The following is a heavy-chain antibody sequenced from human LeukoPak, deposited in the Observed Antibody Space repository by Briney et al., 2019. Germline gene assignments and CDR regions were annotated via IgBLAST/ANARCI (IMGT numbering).Heavy chain of an antibody. CDR2: ISSNGGST. J-gene: IGHJ4*02. CDR3: ARDGVATNDY. D-gene: IGHD2-15*01. Sequence: GGSLRLSCAASGFPFSSYAMQWARQAPGKGPEYVSGISSNGGSTFYANSVKGRFTISRDNSKNMVFLQMGSLRAEDTAVYYCARDGVATNDYWGQGTLVTVSS. V-gene: IGHV3-64*01. CDR1: GFPFSSYA.